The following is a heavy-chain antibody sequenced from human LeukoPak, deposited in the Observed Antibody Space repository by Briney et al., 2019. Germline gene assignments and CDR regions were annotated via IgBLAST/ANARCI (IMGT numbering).Heavy chain of an antibody. CDR1: GFTFSNYG. D-gene: IGHD3-10*01. CDR2: ISGSGDST. CDR3: AKDRGIISDY. J-gene: IGHJ4*02. Sequence: GGSLRLSCAASGFTFSNYGMSWVRQAPGKGLEWVSSISGSGDSTYYADSVKGRFTISRDNSKNTLYLQMNSLRAEDTAVYYCAKDRGIISDYWGQGTLVTASS. V-gene: IGHV3-23*01.